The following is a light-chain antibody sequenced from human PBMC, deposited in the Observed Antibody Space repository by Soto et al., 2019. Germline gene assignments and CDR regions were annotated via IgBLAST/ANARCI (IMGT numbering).Light chain of an antibody. CDR2: EHN. J-gene: IGLJ3*02. Sequence: QSVSESPGKTVTISCTGSRGSIASNYVQWYQQRPGRAPTIVIFEHNQRPSGVPDRFSGSIDTSSNSASLTISGLKTEDEADYYCQSYDSDSQGVFGGGTKLT. V-gene: IGLV6-57*02. CDR3: QSYDSDSQGV. CDR1: RGSIASNY.